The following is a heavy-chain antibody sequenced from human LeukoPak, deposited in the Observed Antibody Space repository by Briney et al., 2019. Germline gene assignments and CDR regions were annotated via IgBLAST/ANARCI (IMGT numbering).Heavy chain of an antibody. J-gene: IGHJ6*03. V-gene: IGHV3-23*01. CDR1: GFAFSNYG. CDR2: IRGSGST. D-gene: IGHD6-6*01. Sequence: PGGSLRLSCEASGFAFSNYGMNWIRQAPGKGLEWVSGIRGSGSTFYADSVRGRFTISRDNSKNTVFLQMNSLRAEDTAVYYCAKAPSPNYYYYYMDVWGKGTTVTISS. CDR3: AKAPSPNYYYYYMDV.